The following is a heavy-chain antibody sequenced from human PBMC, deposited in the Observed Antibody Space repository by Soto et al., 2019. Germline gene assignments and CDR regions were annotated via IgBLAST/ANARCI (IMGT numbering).Heavy chain of an antibody. Sequence: ASVKVSCKASGFILTSYYMHWVRQAPGQGLEWMGIIDPSGGSTTDAQKFQGRFTMTRDTSTSTVYMELSSLRSEDTAVYYCARTEQWLVPPFDYWGQGTLVTVSS. D-gene: IGHD6-19*01. CDR1: GFILTSYY. CDR3: ARTEQWLVPPFDY. J-gene: IGHJ4*02. CDR2: IDPSGGST. V-gene: IGHV1-46*01.